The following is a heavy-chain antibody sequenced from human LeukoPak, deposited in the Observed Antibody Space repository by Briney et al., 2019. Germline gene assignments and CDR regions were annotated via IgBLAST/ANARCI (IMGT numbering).Heavy chain of an antibody. D-gene: IGHD3-10*01. Sequence: ASVKVFCKASGYTFTSYAMNWVRQAPGQGLEWMGWINTNTGNPTYAQGFTGRFVFSLDTSVSTAYLQISSLKAEDTAVYYCARNVLWFGETDFDYWGQGTLVTVSS. CDR3: ARNVLWFGETDFDY. CDR2: INTNTGNP. CDR1: GYTFTSYA. J-gene: IGHJ4*02. V-gene: IGHV7-4-1*02.